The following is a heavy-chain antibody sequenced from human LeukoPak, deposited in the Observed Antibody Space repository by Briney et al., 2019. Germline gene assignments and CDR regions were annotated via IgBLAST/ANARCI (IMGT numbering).Heavy chain of an antibody. Sequence: PGGSLRLSCAASGFTFSSYAMSWVRQAPGKGLEWVSAISGSGGSTYYADSAKRRFTISRDNSKNTLYLQMNSLRAEDTAVYYCAKDQDKVLWFGELLSYFDYWGQGTLVTVSS. D-gene: IGHD3-10*01. CDR1: GFTFSSYA. CDR3: AKDQDKVLWFGELLSYFDY. CDR2: ISGSGGST. J-gene: IGHJ4*02. V-gene: IGHV3-23*01.